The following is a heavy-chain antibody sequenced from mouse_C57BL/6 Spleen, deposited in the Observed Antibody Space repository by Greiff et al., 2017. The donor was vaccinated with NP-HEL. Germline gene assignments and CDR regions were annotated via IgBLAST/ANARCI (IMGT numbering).Heavy chain of an antibody. CDR3: ARLNWVFAY. CDR1: GFTFSDYG. D-gene: IGHD4-1*01. CDR2: ISNLAYSI. J-gene: IGHJ3*01. Sequence: DVQLVESGGGLVQPGGSLKLSCAASGFTFSDYGMAWVRQAPRKGPEWVAFISNLAYSIYYADTVTGRFTISRENAKNTLYLEMSSLRSEDTAMYYCARLNWVFAYWGQGTLVTVSA. V-gene: IGHV5-15*01.